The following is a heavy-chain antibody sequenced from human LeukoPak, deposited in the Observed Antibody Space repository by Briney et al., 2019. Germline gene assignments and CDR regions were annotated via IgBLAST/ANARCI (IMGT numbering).Heavy chain of an antibody. CDR1: GYSISSGYY. CDR2: IYHSGST. D-gene: IGHD3-3*01. J-gene: IGHJ6*03. Sequence: SETLSLTCTVSGYSISSGYYWGWIRQPPGKGLEWIGNIYHSGSTYYNPSLKSRVTISVDTSKNQFSLKLSSVTAADTAVYYCARGLYYDFWSGYHEDYYYYMDVWGKGTTVTVSS. CDR3: ARGLYYDFWSGYHEDYYYYMDV. V-gene: IGHV4-38-2*02.